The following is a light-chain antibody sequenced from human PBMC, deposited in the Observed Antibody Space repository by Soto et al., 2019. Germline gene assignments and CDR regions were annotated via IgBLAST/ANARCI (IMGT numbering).Light chain of an antibody. CDR2: DAS. CDR1: QSLGNY. V-gene: IGKV3-11*01. J-gene: IGKJ1*01. Sequence: EIVLTQSPATLSLSPGERATLSCRASQSLGNYLAWYQQKPGQAPRLLINDASNRASGIPARFSGSGSGTDFTLPIRSLEPEDSAVYYCQHRANLWTFGQGNKVEIK. CDR3: QHRANLWT.